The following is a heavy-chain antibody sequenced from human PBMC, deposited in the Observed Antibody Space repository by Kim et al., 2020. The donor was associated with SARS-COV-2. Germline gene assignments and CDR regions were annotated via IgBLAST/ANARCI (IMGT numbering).Heavy chain of an antibody. CDR1: GYTFTSYA. D-gene: IGHD3-9*01. V-gene: IGHV1-3*01. CDR3: ARDILTGYYMDYFDY. J-gene: IGHJ4*02. Sequence: ASVKVSCKASGYTFTSYAMHWVRQAPGQRLEWMGWINAGNGNTKYSQKFQGRVTITRDTSASTAYMELSSLASEDTAVYYCARDILTGYYMDYFDYWGQGTLVTVSS. CDR2: INAGNGNT.